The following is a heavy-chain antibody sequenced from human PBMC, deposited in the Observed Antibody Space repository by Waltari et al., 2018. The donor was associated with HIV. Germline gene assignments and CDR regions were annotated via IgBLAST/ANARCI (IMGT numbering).Heavy chain of an antibody. D-gene: IGHD3-22*01. Sequence: QLPLQVSGAGLVKSSETLSLTCTVPGGSISSSSDYWGWIRHPPGKGLEWIGSIYYSGSTYYNPALKSRVTISVDTSKNQFSLKLSSVTAADTAVYYCARQRGMVVVIKNWYFDLWGRGTLVTVSS. V-gene: IGHV4-39*01. CDR2: IYYSGST. J-gene: IGHJ2*01. CDR1: GGSISSSSDY. CDR3: ARQRGMVVVIKNWYFDL.